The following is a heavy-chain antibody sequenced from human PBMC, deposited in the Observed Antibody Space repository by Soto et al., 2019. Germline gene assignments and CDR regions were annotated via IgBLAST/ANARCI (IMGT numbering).Heavy chain of an antibody. D-gene: IGHD7-27*01. CDR2: INPNSGGT. Sequence: ASVKVSCKASGYTFTGYYMHWVRQAPGQGLEWMGWINPNSGGTNYAQKFQGWVTMTRDTSISTAYMELSRLRSDDTAVYYCARPLGLGIEDAFDIWGQGTMVTVSS. J-gene: IGHJ3*02. V-gene: IGHV1-2*04. CDR3: ARPLGLGIEDAFDI. CDR1: GYTFTGYY.